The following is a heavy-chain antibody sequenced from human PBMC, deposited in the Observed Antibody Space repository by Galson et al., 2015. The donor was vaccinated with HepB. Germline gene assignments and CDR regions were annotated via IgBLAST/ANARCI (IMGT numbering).Heavy chain of an antibody. J-gene: IGHJ4*02. CDR1: GYTFTGYY. Sequence: SVKVSCKASGYTFTGYYIHWVRQAPGQGLEWMGWINPNSGDTHYVQRFQGRVTMTRDTSISTVYMEMSSLRSDDTAVFYCARGHPSDYWGQGTLVTVSS. V-gene: IGHV1-2*02. CDR3: ARGHPSDY. CDR2: INPNSGDT.